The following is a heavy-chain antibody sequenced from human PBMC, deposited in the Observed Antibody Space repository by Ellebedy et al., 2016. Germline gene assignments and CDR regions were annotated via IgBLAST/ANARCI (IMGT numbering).Heavy chain of an antibody. CDR3: AKGIAYYDFWSGPDY. J-gene: IGHJ4*02. Sequence: GGSLRLXXAASGFTFSSYGMHWVRQAPGKGLEWVAVISYDGSNKYYADSVKGRFTISRDNSKNTLYLQMNSLRAEDTAVYYCAKGIAYYDFWSGPDYWGQGTLVTVSS. D-gene: IGHD3-3*01. V-gene: IGHV3-30*18. CDR2: ISYDGSNK. CDR1: GFTFSSYG.